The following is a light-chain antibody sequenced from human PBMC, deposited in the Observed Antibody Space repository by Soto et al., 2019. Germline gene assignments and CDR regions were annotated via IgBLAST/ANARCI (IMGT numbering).Light chain of an antibody. CDR1: ENIYTN. V-gene: IGKV3-15*01. CDR3: HQYDDWPPA. CDR2: GPS. Sequence: ELVMTQSPATLSVSPGERATLSCRASENIYTNLAWYQQKPGQAPRLLFYGPSTRASGVPARFSGSGSGREFTLTISSLQSEDFAVYYCHQYDDWPPAVGQGTKVDIK. J-gene: IGKJ1*01.